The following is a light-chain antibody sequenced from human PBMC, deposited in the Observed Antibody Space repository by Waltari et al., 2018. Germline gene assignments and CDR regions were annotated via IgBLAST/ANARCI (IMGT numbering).Light chain of an antibody. V-gene: IGKV3-20*01. CDR1: QSISTF. CDR3: QHYVRLPAT. J-gene: IGKJ1*01. Sequence: IVLTHYPGTLSLSPGERATLSCRASQSISTFLAWYQQRPGQAPRLLIYATSSRATGIPDRFSGSGSGTDFSLTISRLEPEDFAVYYCQHYVRLPATFGQGTKVEIK. CDR2: ATS.